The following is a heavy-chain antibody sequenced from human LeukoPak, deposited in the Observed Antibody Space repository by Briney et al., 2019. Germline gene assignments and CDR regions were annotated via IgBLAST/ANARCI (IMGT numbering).Heavy chain of an antibody. CDR1: GGSISSGGYS. V-gene: IGHV4-30-2*03. D-gene: IGHD2-15*01. J-gene: IGHJ6*02. CDR3: ARHRLDCSGGSCYSKSYYYGMDV. Sequence: PSETLSLTCAVSGGSISSGGYSWSWIRQPPGKGLEWIGYIYHSGSTYYNPSLKSRVTISVDTSKNQFSLKLSSVTAADTAVYYCARHRLDCSGGSCYSKSYYYGMDVWGQGTTVTVSS. CDR2: IYHSGST.